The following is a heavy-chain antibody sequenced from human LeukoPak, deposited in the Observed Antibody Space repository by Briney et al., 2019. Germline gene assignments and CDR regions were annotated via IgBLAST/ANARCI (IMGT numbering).Heavy chain of an antibody. D-gene: IGHD6-13*01. J-gene: IGHJ4*02. CDR3: ARDGLAAAAGY. Sequence: PGGSLRLSCTVPGFTFSTHWMRWVRQAPGKGLVWVSHIKGDGTSTNYADSVKGRFTISRDNAKNTLFLQMNSLRAEDTAVYYCARDGLAAAAGYWGQGTLVTVSS. V-gene: IGHV3-74*01. CDR1: GFTFSTHW. CDR2: IKGDGTST.